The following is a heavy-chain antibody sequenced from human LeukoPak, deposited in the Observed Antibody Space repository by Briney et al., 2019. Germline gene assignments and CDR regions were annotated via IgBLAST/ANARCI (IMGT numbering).Heavy chain of an antibody. CDR1: GFTFSGSW. D-gene: IGHD2-21*02. Sequence: GGSLRLSCAASGFTFSGSWMQCVRQTSGKGLVWVSRIIGDGSVTSYADSVKGRFTISRHNAKNTVYLQMNSQRDEDTAVYYCARFVMVTAGDYWGQGTLVTVSS. CDR2: IIGDGSVT. J-gene: IGHJ4*02. CDR3: ARFVMVTAGDY. V-gene: IGHV3-74*01.